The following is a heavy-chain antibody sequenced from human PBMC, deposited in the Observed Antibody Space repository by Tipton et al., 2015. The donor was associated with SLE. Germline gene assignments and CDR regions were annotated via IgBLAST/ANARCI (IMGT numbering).Heavy chain of an antibody. CDR1: GFTFSSYE. J-gene: IGHJ4*02. CDR2: ISSSGSTI. Sequence: GSLRLSCAASGFTFSSYEMNWVRQAPGKGLEWVSYISSSGSTIYYADSVKGRFTISRDNAKNSLYLQMNSLRAEDTAVYYCARGRGWELSPPLDYWGQGTLVTVSS. D-gene: IGHD1-26*01. V-gene: IGHV3-48*03. CDR3: ARGRGWELSPPLDY.